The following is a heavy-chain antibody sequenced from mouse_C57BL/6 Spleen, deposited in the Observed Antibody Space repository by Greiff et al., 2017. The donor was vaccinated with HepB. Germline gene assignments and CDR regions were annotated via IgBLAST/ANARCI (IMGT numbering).Heavy chain of an antibody. CDR2: ISYDGSN. V-gene: IGHV3-6*01. D-gene: IGHD1-1*01. CDR1: GYSITSGYY. CDR3: AGVITTVVATSYYAMDY. Sequence: ESGPGLVKPSQSLSLTCSVTGYSITSGYYWNWIRQFPGNKLEWMGYISYDGSNNYNPSLKNRISITRDTSKNQFFLKLNSVTTEDTATYYCAGVITTVVATSYYAMDYWGQGTSVTVSS. J-gene: IGHJ4*01.